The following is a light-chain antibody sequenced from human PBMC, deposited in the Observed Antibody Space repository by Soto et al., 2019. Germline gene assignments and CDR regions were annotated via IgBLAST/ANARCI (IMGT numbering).Light chain of an antibody. J-gene: IGKJ5*01. CDR3: QQYNNWPPIT. Sequence: ETVMTQSPATLSVCPGERGTLSCWASQSVSSKLAWYQQKPGQAPRLLIYGASTRATGIPARFSGSGSGTEFTLTISSLQSEDFAVYYCQQYNNWPPITFGQGTRLEIK. CDR1: QSVSSK. V-gene: IGKV3D-15*01. CDR2: GAS.